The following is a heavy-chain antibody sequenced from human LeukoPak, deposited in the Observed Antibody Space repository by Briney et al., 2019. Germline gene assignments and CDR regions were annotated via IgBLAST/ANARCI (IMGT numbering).Heavy chain of an antibody. CDR2: ISAYNGNT. CDR3: ARDFDYGDYPDAFHI. J-gene: IGHJ3*02. V-gene: IGHV1-18*01. D-gene: IGHD4-17*01. Sequence: ASVKVSCKASGYTFTSYGISWVRQAPGQGLEWVGWISAYNGNTNYAQKLQGRVTMTTDTSTSTAYTELRSLRSDDTAVYYCARDFDYGDYPDAFHIWGQGTMVTVSS. CDR1: GYTFTSYG.